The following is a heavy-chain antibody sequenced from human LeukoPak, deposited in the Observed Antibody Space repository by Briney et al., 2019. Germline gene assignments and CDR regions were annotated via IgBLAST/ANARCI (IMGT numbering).Heavy chain of an antibody. CDR1: GYSFTSYW. D-gene: IGHD2-2*01. Sequence: GEPLKISCKGSGYSFTSYWIGWVRLMPGKGLEWMGIIYPGDSDTRYSPSFQGQVTISADKSISTAYLQWSSLKASDTAMYYCARLHWYCSSTSCYTGDYFDYWGQGTLVTVSS. J-gene: IGHJ4*02. CDR3: ARLHWYCSSTSCYTGDYFDY. V-gene: IGHV5-51*01. CDR2: IYPGDSDT.